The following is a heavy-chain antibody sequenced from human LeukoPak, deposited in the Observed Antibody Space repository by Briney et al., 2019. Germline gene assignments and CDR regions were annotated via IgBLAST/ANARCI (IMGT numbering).Heavy chain of an antibody. Sequence: GGSLRLSCAASGFTLINYTMNWVRQAPGKGLEWVSSISSSSSSIYYADSVKGRFTISRDNAKNSLYLQMNSLRAEDTDVYYCASSYYYDSSAYRYFDYWGQGTLVTVSS. V-gene: IGHV3-21*01. CDR1: GFTLINYT. D-gene: IGHD3-22*01. CDR2: ISSSSSSI. J-gene: IGHJ4*02. CDR3: ASSYYYDSSAYRYFDY.